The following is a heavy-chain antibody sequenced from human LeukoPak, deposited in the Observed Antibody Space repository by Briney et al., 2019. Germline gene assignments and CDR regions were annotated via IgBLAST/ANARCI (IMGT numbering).Heavy chain of an antibody. CDR1: GFTFSSYT. V-gene: IGHV3-21*01. CDR3: ARDVTSGFLIHDALDI. D-gene: IGHD6-19*01. CDR2: ISSSSNYI. J-gene: IGHJ3*02. Sequence: SGGSLRLSCAASGFTFSSYTMNWVRQAPGKGLEWVSSISSSSNYIYYADSVKGRFTISRDNAKNSLYLQMNSLRAEDTAVYYCARDVTSGFLIHDALDIWGQGTMVTVSS.